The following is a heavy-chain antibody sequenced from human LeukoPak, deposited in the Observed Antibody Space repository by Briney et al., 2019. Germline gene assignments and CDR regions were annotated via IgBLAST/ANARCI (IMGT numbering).Heavy chain of an antibody. Sequence: ASVTVSCKASGYTFTSYGISWVRQAPGQGLEWMGWISAYNGNTNYAQKLQGRVTMTTDTSTSTAYMELRSLRSDDTAVYYCARVGYSYGRWYFDLWGRGTLVTVSS. CDR2: ISAYNGNT. CDR3: ARVGYSYGRWYFDL. D-gene: IGHD5-18*01. V-gene: IGHV1-18*01. J-gene: IGHJ2*01. CDR1: GYTFTSYG.